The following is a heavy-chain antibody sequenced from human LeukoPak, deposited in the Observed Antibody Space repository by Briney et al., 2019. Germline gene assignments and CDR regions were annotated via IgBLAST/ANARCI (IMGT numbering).Heavy chain of an antibody. D-gene: IGHD3-3*01. CDR1: GGSISSGSYY. V-gene: IGHV4-39*01. CDR3: AKWGMYYDFWSGNDAFDI. J-gene: IGHJ3*02. Sequence: SETLSLTCTVSGGSISSGSYYWGWIRQPPGKGLEWIGSIYYSGSTYYNPSLKSRVTISVDTSKNQFSLKLSSVTAADTAVYYCAKWGMYYDFWSGNDAFDIWGQGTMVTVSS. CDR2: IYYSGST.